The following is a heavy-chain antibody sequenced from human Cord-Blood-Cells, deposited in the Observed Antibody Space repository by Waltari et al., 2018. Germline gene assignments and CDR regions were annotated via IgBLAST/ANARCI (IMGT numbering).Heavy chain of an antibody. CDR1: GGTFSRYA. D-gene: IGHD6-13*01. V-gene: IGHV1-69*01. CDR2: VLPSFGTA. Sequence: QVPLVQSGAAVKRPGSSVKVSCKASGGTFSRYAISWVPPAPGQGLGGMGEVLPSFGTANYAQKFQGRVTITADESTSTAYMELSSLRSEDRAVYYCASAWSSSWSKVFDYWGQGTLVTVSS. CDR3: ASAWSSSWSKVFDY. J-gene: IGHJ4*02.